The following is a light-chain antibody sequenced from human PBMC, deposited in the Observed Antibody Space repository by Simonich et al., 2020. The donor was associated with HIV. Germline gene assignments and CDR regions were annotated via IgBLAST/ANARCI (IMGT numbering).Light chain of an antibody. V-gene: IGLV1-40*01. CDR1: SSNIGAGHD. CDR3: QSYDTSLSGWV. CDR2: GNN. J-gene: IGLJ3*02. Sequence: QSVLTQSPSVSGATGQTVTISCTGSSSNIGAGHDVHWYQQLPGTAPKLLIYGNNNRPSGVPDRFSGSKSGTSASLAITGLQAEDEADYYCQSYDTSLSGWVFGGGTKLTVL.